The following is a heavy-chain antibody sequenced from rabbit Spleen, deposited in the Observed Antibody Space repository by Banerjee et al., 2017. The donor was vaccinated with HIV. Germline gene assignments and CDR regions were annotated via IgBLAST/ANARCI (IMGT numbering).Heavy chain of an antibody. CDR1: GFSFSSRYY. CDR2: IYADSSGSP. V-gene: IGHV1S40*01. Sequence: QSLEESGGDLVKPGASLTLTCTASGFSFSSRYYMCWVRQAPGKGLEWIACIYADSSGSPYYASWAKGRFTISKASSTTVTLQMTSLTAADTATYFCARDGTTSNSAIWFDLWGPGTLVTVS. D-gene: IGHD1-1*01. J-gene: IGHJ4*01. CDR3: ARDGTTSNSAIWFDL.